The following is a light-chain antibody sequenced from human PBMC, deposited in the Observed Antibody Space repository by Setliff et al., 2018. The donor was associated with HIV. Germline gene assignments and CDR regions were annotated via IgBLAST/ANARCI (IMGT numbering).Light chain of an antibody. CDR3: TSYTSSSTVV. CDR1: SSDVGSYNL. J-gene: IGLJ2*01. Sequence: QSVLAQPASVSGSPGQSITISCTGTSSDVGSYNLVSWYQQHPGKAPKLIISEVTKRPSGVSNRFSGSKSGNTASLTISGLQAEDEADYYCTSYTSSSTVVFGGGTKVTVL. V-gene: IGLV2-14*02. CDR2: EVT.